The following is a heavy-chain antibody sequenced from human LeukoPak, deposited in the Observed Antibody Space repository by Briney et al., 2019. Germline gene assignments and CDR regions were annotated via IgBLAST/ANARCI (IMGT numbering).Heavy chain of an antibody. CDR1: GGSISSSSYY. V-gene: IGHV4-39*07. Sequence: SETLSLTCTVSGGSISSSSYYWGWIRQPPGKGLEWIGSIYYSGSTYYNPSLKSRVTISADTSKNQFSLKLSSVTAADTAVYYCARGADYYDSSGYYPEPFDYWGQGTLVTVSS. CDR2: IYYSGST. CDR3: ARGADYYDSSGYYPEPFDY. D-gene: IGHD3-22*01. J-gene: IGHJ4*01.